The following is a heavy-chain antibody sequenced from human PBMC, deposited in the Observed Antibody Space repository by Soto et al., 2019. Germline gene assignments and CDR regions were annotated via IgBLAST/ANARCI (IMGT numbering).Heavy chain of an antibody. CDR3: ARIRVGYCSSTSCYATYGMDV. Sequence: SQTLSLTCAISGDSVSSNSAAWNWIRQSPSRGLEWLGRTYYRSKWYNDYAVSVKSRITINPDTSKNQFSLQLNSVTPEDTAVYYCARIRVGYCSSTSCYATYGMDVWGRGTTVTVSS. D-gene: IGHD2-2*03. V-gene: IGHV6-1*01. CDR2: TYYRSKWYN. CDR1: GDSVSSNSAA. J-gene: IGHJ6*02.